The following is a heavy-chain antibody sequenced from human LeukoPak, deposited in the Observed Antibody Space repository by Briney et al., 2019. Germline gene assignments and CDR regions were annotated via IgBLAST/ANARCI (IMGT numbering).Heavy chain of an antibody. J-gene: IGHJ4*02. CDR2: IYYIGST. CDR1: GGSISSGSNY. Sequence: KPSETLSLTCTVSGGSISSGSNYWGWVRQPPGKGLERIGSIYYIGSTYYNPSLKSRVTISVDTSKNQFSLKLSSVTAADTAVYYCVRHISVVRGETFDFWGQGSLVIVSS. V-gene: IGHV4-39*01. CDR3: VRHISVVRGETFDF. D-gene: IGHD3-10*01.